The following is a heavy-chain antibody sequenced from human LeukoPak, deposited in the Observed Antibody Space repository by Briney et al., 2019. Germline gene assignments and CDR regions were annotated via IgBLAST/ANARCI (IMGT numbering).Heavy chain of an antibody. J-gene: IGHJ5*02. CDR2: MYYSGST. CDR3: ARHTWSGTVEFDP. CDR1: GGSISSYY. V-gene: IGHV4-59*08. D-gene: IGHD1-1*01. Sequence: SETLSLTCTVSGGSISSYYWSWIRQPPGKGLEWIGYMYYSGSTNYNPSLKSRVTISVDTSKNQLSLKVRSVTAADTAMYFCARHTWSGTVEFDPWGQGTLVTVSS.